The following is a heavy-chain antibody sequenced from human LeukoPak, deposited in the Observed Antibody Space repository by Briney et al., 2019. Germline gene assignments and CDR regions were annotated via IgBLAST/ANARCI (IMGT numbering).Heavy chain of an antibody. D-gene: IGHD3-10*01. V-gene: IGHV4-39*01. CDR3: ARRHDGEFDY. CDR2: LYYSGST. J-gene: IGHJ4*02. CDR1: GGSISSSSYH. Sequence: PETLSLTCTVSGGSISSSSYHWGWIRQPPGKGLEWIGNLYYSGSTYYNPSLKSRVAISVDTSKNQFSLKPSSVTAADTAVYYCARRHDGEFDYWGQGTLVTVSS.